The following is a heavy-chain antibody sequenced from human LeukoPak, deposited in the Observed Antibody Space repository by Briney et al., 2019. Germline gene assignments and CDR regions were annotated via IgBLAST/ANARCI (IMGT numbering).Heavy chain of an antibody. J-gene: IGHJ4*02. V-gene: IGHV1-18*01. CDR2: ISAYNGNT. CDR3: ARDRAVLWFGEAINERFDY. CDR1: GYTFTSYG. Sequence: GASVKVSCKASGYTFTSYGISWVRQAPGQGLEWMGWISAYNGNTNYAQKLQGRVTMTTDTSTSTAYMELRSLRSDDTAVYYCARDRAVLWFGEAINERFDYWGQGTLVTVSS. D-gene: IGHD3-10*01.